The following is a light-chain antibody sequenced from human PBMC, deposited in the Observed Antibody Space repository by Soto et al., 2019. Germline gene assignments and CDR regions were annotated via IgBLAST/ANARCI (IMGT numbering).Light chain of an antibody. CDR3: QQCGSSPWT. J-gene: IGKJ1*01. Sequence: EIVLTQYPGTLSLYPGERDTLSCRASQSVSSYYLAWYQQKPGQAPRLLIYAASSRATGIPDRFSGGGSGTDFTLTISRLEPEDFAVYYCQQCGSSPWTFGQGTKVDIK. CDR1: QSVSSYY. CDR2: AAS. V-gene: IGKV3-20*01.